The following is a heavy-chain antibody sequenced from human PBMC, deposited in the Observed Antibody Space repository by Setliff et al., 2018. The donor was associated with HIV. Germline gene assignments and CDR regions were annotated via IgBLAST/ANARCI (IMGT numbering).Heavy chain of an antibody. V-gene: IGHV4-38-2*02. J-gene: IGHJ4*02. CDR3: ARLTTTYYYDSSAYYHPV. CDR2: TSHSGST. Sequence: PSETLSLTCTVSGFSISSGYCWGWIRQPPGKGLEWIASTSHSGSTGYNPSLRSRVTISLDTSKNQVSLNMRSVTATDTGVYYCARLTTTYYYDSSAYYHPVWGQGTLGTVS. CDR1: GFSISSGYC. D-gene: IGHD3-22*01.